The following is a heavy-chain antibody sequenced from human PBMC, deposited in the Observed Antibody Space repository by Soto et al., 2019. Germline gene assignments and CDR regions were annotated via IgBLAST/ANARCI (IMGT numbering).Heavy chain of an antibody. CDR2: FYYSGST. Sequence: YTVSGGNISNDGGSWISQTPGKGLEWIGYFYYSGSTNYNPSLKSRVTISGDTSKNQFSLKLSSVTAADTAVYYCARDLGGWFDPWGQGTLVTVSS. CDR3: ARDLGGWFDP. CDR1: GGNISNDG. J-gene: IGHJ5*02. V-gene: IGHV4-59*01.